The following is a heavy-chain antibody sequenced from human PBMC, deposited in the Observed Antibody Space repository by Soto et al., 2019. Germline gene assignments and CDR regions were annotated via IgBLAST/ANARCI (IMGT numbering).Heavy chain of an antibody. CDR3: ARDSD. Sequence: QVQLVESGGGVVQPGRSLRLSCAASGFTFSSYAMHWVRQAPGKGLEWVAVISYDGSNKYYADSVKGRFTISRDNSKNTLYLQMNSLRAEDTAVYYCARDSDWGQGTLVTVSS. CDR1: GFTFSSYA. V-gene: IGHV3-30-3*01. CDR2: ISYDGSNK. J-gene: IGHJ4*02.